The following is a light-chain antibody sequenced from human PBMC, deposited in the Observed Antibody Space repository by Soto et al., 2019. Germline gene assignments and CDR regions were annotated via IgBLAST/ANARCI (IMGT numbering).Light chain of an antibody. CDR2: GAS. V-gene: IGKV3-20*01. J-gene: IGKJ4*01. Sequence: DIVLTQSPGTLSLSPGESVTLSCRASQSVSSSHLAWYQQKPGQAPRLFIYGASRRATGIPDRFSGSGSGTDFTLTISRLQPEDFAVYSYQHYGNSLTFGGGTKVEIK. CDR3: QHYGNSLT. CDR1: QSVSSSH.